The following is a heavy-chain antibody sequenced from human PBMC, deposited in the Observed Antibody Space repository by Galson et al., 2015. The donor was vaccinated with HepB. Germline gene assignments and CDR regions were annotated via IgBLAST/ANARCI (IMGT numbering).Heavy chain of an antibody. CDR1: GFTFSSYA. J-gene: IGHJ5*02. D-gene: IGHD6-13*01. Sequence: SLRLSCAASGFTFSSYAMHWVRQAPGKGLEWVAVISYDGSNKYYADSVKGRFTISRDNSKNTLYLQMNSLRAEDTAVYYCARDYIPAAGIVGWFDPWGQGTLVTVSS. CDR2: ISYDGSNK. V-gene: IGHV3-30-3*01. CDR3: ARDYIPAAGIVGWFDP.